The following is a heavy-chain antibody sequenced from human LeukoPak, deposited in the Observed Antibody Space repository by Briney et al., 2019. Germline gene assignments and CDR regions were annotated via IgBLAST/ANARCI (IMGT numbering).Heavy chain of an antibody. J-gene: IGHJ4*02. CDR3: ARLAFTDHTYYFDY. V-gene: IGHV4-34*01. CDR2: INHSGST. D-gene: IGHD2-21*01. CDR1: GGSFSGYY. Sequence: SETLSLACAVYGGSFSGYYWSWIRQPPGRGLEWIGEINHSGSTNYNPSLKSRVTISVDTSKNQFSLKLSSVTAADTAVYYCARLAFTDHTYYFDYWGQGTLVTVSS.